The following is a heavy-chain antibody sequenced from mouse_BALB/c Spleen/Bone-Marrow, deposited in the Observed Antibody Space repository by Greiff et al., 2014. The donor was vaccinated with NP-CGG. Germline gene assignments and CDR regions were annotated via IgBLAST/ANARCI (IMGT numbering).Heavy chain of an antibody. D-gene: IGHD6-1*01. Sequence: QVQLKQSGAELMKPGASVKISCKAPGYTFSSYWIEWVKQRPGHGLEWIGEILPGSGSTNYNEKFKGKATFTADTSSNTAYMQLSSLTSEDSAVYYCARASWDYWGQGTSVTVSS. CDR1: GYTFSSYW. CDR3: ARASWDY. J-gene: IGHJ4*01. CDR2: ILPGSGST. V-gene: IGHV1-9*01.